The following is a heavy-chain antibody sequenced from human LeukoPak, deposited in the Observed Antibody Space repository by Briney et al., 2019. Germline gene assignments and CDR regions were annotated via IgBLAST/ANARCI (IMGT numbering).Heavy chain of an antibody. Sequence: ASVKVSCKASGYRFTSFYIYWVRQAPGQGLEWMGIISPSGDSTRYAQKIQGRVTVTRDMSTSTVYMELSSLTSEDTAVYYCARDAGYRSSWLFDYWGQGTLVTVSS. D-gene: IGHD6-13*01. V-gene: IGHV1-46*01. CDR1: GYRFTSFY. CDR2: ISPSGDST. CDR3: ARDAGYRSSWLFDY. J-gene: IGHJ4*02.